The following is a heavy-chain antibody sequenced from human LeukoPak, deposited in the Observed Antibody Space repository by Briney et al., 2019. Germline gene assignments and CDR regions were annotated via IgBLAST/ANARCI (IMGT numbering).Heavy chain of an antibody. CDR1: GFTFDDHG. D-gene: IGHD3-3*01. CDR3: AKDTGRPTDAITMEDNAFDI. Sequence: PGRSLRLSCAASGFTFDDHGMHWVRQAPGKGLEWVSGISWSSGIIGYADSVKGRFTISRDNAKNSLYLQMDSLGAEDTALYYCAKDTGRPTDAITMEDNAFDIWGQGTMVTVSS. CDR2: ISWSSGII. J-gene: IGHJ3*02. V-gene: IGHV3-9*01.